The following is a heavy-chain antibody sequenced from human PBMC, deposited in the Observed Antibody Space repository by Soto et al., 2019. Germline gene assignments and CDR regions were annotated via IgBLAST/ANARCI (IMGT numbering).Heavy chain of an antibody. D-gene: IGHD3-3*01. CDR3: ARDKVTIFGKSGFDP. CDR1: VFTFSDSG. J-gene: IGHJ5*02. Sequence: GSLRLSCAASVFTFSDSGMHWVRQAPGKGLEWVAVIWYDGSNTFYADSVKGRFTISRDNSKNTLYLQMNSLRAEDTAVYYCARDKVTIFGKSGFDPWGQGTLVTVSS. CDR2: IWYDGSNT. V-gene: IGHV3-33*01.